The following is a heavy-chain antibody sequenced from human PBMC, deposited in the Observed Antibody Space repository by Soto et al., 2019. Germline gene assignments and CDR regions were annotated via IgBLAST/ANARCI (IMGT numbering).Heavy chain of an antibody. J-gene: IGHJ4*02. V-gene: IGHV1-3*01. CDR3: GGGGGGPDY. D-gene: IGHD3-16*01. CDR1: GYTFTSYA. CDR2: INAGNGNT. Sequence: QVPLVQSGAEVKKPGASVKVSCKASGYTFTSYAMHWVRQAPGQRLEWMGWINAGNGNTKYSQKFQGRVTITRDTAGSSAHRGGGGRRAEDRPVSYGGGGGGGPDYWGQGTLVTVSS.